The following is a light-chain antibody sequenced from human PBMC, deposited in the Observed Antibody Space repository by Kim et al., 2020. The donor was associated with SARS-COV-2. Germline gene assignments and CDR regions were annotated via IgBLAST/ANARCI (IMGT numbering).Light chain of an antibody. Sequence: QSALTQPPSASGSPGQSVTISCTGTSSDVGRYNYVSWYQQHPGKAPKLLIYEVSQRPSGVPDRFSGSKSGNTASLTVSGLQAEDEAEYYCNSYAGSSIFVFGTGTKVTVL. J-gene: IGLJ1*01. V-gene: IGLV2-8*01. CDR3: NSYAGSSIFV. CDR2: EVS. CDR1: SSDVGRYNY.